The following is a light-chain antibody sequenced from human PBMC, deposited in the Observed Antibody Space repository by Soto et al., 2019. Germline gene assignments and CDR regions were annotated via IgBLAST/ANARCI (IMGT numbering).Light chain of an antibody. CDR1: QSVRSD. J-gene: IGKJ1*01. V-gene: IGKV3-15*01. CDR2: GAS. CDR3: QQYNNWHWT. Sequence: EIVMTQSPATLSVSPGERATLSCRASQSVRSDLAWYQQKPGQAPRLLIYGASTRATGIPARFSGSGSGTEFTLTISSLQSEDFAVYYCQQYNNWHWTFGQGTKVEIK.